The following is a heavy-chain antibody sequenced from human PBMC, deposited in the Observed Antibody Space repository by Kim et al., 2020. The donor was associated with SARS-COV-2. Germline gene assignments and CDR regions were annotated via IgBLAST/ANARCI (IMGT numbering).Heavy chain of an antibody. CDR2: ISTSTNYI. Sequence: GGSLRLSCAASGFTFSSYSMSWVRQAPGKGLEWVSSISTSTNYIYYADSVKGRFTISRDNAQNSLYLQINSLRTEDTAVYYCARGWDIVVVVAATPVGYFDYWGQGTLVTVSS. V-gene: IGHV3-21*01. CDR3: ARGWDIVVVVAATPVGYFDY. CDR1: GFTFSSYS. D-gene: IGHD2-15*01. J-gene: IGHJ4*02.